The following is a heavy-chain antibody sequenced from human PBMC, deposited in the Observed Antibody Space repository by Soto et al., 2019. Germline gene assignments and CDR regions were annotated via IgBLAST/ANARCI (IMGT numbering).Heavy chain of an antibody. CDR1: GFTFSDHY. Sequence: EVQLVESGGGLVQPGGSLRLSCAASGFTFSDHYMDWVRQAPGKGLEWVGRSRNKGNSYTTEYAASVKGRFTISRDDSKNSLYLQMNSVKTEDTAVYYCARARNLGGSWTNFDYWGQGTLVTVSS. CDR2: SRNKGNSYTT. CDR3: ARARNLGGSWTNFDY. V-gene: IGHV3-72*01. D-gene: IGHD1-26*01. J-gene: IGHJ4*02.